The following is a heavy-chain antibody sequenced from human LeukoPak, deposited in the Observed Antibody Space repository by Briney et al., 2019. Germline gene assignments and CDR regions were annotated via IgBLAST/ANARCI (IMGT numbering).Heavy chain of an antibody. CDR1: GGSISSGSYY. V-gene: IGHV4-61*02. Sequence: SQTLSLTCTVPGGSISSGSYYWSWIRQPAGKGLEWIGRIYTSGSTNYNPSLKSRVTISVDTSKNQFSLKLSSVTAADTAVYYCARGMGRGGQWLPYGNWFDPWGQGTLVTVSS. CDR3: ARGMGRGGQWLPYGNWFDP. CDR2: IYTSGST. J-gene: IGHJ5*02. D-gene: IGHD6-19*01.